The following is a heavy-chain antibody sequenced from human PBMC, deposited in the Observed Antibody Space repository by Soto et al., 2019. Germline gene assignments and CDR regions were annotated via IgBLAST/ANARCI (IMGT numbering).Heavy chain of an antibody. CDR1: GGSFSGYY. CDR2: INHSGNT. D-gene: IGHD3-22*01. Sequence: SETLSLTCAVYGGSFSGYYWSWIRQPPGKALEWIGEINHSGNTNYNPCLKSRVTISVDTSNNQFSLKLSSVTAADTAVYYCARHNYEGSGYYYYYYGRAVWGQGTTVTVPS. CDR3: ARHNYEGSGYYYYYYGRAV. J-gene: IGHJ6*02. V-gene: IGHV4-34*01.